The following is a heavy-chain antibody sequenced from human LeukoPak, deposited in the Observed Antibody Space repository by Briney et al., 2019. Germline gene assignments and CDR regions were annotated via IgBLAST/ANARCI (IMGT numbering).Heavy chain of an antibody. CDR2: IYPTDADP. Sequence: GESLKIYCKGSGYSFTNFWIGWVRQMPGQGLEWMGIIYPTDADPKYSPSFQGQVTISVDKSISTAYLQWSSLKASDTAMYYCARLILNYGWDWGQGTLVTVSS. V-gene: IGHV5-51*01. CDR3: ARLILNYGWD. D-gene: IGHD3-10*01. J-gene: IGHJ4*02. CDR1: GYSFTNFW.